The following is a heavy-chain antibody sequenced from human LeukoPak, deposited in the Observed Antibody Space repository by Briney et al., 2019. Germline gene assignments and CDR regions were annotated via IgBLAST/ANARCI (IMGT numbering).Heavy chain of an antibody. CDR3: AKDKGDGGPSLYYGMDV. CDR1: GFTFSNYW. D-gene: IGHD4-23*01. J-gene: IGHJ6*02. V-gene: IGHV3-9*01. CDR2: ISWNSGSI. Sequence: GGSLRLSCAASGFTFSNYWMTWVRQAPGKGLEWVSGISWNSGSIGYADSVKGRFTISRDNAKNSLYLQMNSLRAEDTALYYCAKDKGDGGPSLYYGMDVWGQGTTVTVSS.